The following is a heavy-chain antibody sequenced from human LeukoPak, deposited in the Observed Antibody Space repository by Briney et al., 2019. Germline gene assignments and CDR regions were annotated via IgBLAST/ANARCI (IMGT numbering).Heavy chain of an antibody. CDR2: IYSGGST. J-gene: IGHJ4*02. CDR3: ARDHYYGSGSPSY. D-gene: IGHD3-10*01. CDR1: GFTVSSNY. Sequence: GGSLRLSCAASGFTVSSNYMCWVRQAPGKGLEWVSVIYSGGSTYYADSVKGRFTISRDNSKNTLYLQMNSLRAEDTAVYYCARDHYYGSGSPSYWGQGTLVTVSS. V-gene: IGHV3-66*01.